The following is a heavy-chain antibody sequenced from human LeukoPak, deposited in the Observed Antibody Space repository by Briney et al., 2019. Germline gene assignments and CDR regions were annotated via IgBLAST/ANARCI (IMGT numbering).Heavy chain of an antibody. V-gene: IGHV4-59*01. D-gene: IGHD3-22*01. Sequence: PSETLSPTCTVSGGSISSYYWSWIRQPPGKGLEWIGYIYYSGSTNYNPSLKSRVTISVDTSKNQFSLKLSSVTAADTAVYYCARGHRDSSGYYPHRTPAYHFDYWGQGTLVTVSS. CDR3: ARGHRDSSGYYPHRTPAYHFDY. J-gene: IGHJ4*02. CDR1: GGSISSYY. CDR2: IYYSGST.